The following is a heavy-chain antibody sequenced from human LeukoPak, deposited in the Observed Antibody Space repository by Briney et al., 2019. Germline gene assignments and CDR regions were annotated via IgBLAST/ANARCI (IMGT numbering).Heavy chain of an antibody. CDR3: AKSSSAMIVVVISDSYFDL. D-gene: IGHD3-22*01. Sequence: GGSLRLSCAASGFTSSSYEMNWVRQAPGKGLEWVSYISSSGSTIYYADSVKGRFTISRDNAKNSLYLQMNSLRVEDMALYYCAKSSSAMIVVVISDSYFDLWGRGTLVTVSS. J-gene: IGHJ2*01. CDR2: ISSSGSTI. CDR1: GFTSSSYE. V-gene: IGHV3-48*03.